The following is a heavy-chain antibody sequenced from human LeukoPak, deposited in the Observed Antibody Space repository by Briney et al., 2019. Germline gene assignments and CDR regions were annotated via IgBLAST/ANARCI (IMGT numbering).Heavy chain of an antibody. CDR3: ARVTIPAAGTNDC. J-gene: IGHJ4*02. D-gene: IGHD6-13*01. Sequence: SETLSLTCTVSGGSISSSSYYWGWIRQPPGKGLEWIGSIYFSGSTYYNPSLKSRVTISVDTSKNQFSLKLSSVTAADTAVYYCARVTIPAAGTNDCWGQGTLVTVSS. CDR2: IYFSGST. CDR1: GGSISSSSYY. V-gene: IGHV4-39*07.